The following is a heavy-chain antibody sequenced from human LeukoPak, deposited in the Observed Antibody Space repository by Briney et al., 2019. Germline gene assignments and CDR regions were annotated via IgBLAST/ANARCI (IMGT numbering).Heavy chain of an antibody. CDR3: ARLDMQRWLQPLAFDY. J-gene: IGHJ4*02. CDR1: GYTFTKDW. V-gene: IGHV5-51*01. Sequence: GESLKISCKGSGYTFTKDWIGWVRQTPDKGLEWMAMTYPGDSDIIYSPSFQGQVSISVDKSISTAYLQWSSLKASGTAMYYCARLDMQRWLQPLAFDYWGQGTLVTVSS. CDR2: TYPGDSDI. D-gene: IGHD5-24*01.